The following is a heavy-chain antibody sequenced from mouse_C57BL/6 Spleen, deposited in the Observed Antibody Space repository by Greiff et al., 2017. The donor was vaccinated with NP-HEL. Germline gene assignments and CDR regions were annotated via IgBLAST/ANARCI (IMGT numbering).Heavy chain of an antibody. Sequence: EVMLVESGGGLVQPGGSLSLSCAASGFTFTDYYMSWVRQPPGKALEWLGFIRNKANGYTTGYRASVKGRFTISSDNSQSILYLQMNALRAEDSATYYCARPPYYYGSSYWYFDVWGTGTTVTVSS. D-gene: IGHD1-1*01. J-gene: IGHJ1*03. CDR2: IRNKANGYTT. CDR1: GFTFTDYY. V-gene: IGHV7-3*01. CDR3: ARPPYYYGSSYWYFDV.